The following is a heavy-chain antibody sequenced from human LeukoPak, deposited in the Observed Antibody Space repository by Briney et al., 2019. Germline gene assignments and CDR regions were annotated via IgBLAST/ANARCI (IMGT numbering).Heavy chain of an antibody. CDR2: IYSGGST. V-gene: IGHV3-66*01. J-gene: IGHJ3*02. CDR3: ATYIQLWFPDAFDI. Sequence: GGSLRLSCAASGFTVSSNYMSWVRQAPGKGLEWVSVIYSGGSTYYADSVKGRFTISRDNSKNTLYLQMNSLRAEYTAVYYCATYIQLWFPDAFDIWGQGTMVTVSS. CDR1: GFTVSSNY. D-gene: IGHD5-18*01.